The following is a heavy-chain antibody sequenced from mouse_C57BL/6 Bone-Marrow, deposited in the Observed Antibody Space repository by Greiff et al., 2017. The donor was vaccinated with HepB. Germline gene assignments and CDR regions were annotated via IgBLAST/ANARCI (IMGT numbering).Heavy chain of an antibody. Sequence: EVKLQESGGGLVQPGGSMKLSCAASGFTFSDAWMDWVRQSPEKGLEWVAEIRNKANNHATYYAESVKGRFTISRDDSKSSVYLQMNSLRAEDTGIYYCTRGGPIYYDYDAWFAYWGQGTLVTVSA. V-gene: IGHV6-6*01. CDR1: GFTFSDAW. CDR3: TRGGPIYYDYDAWFAY. CDR2: IRNKANNHAT. J-gene: IGHJ3*01. D-gene: IGHD2-4*01.